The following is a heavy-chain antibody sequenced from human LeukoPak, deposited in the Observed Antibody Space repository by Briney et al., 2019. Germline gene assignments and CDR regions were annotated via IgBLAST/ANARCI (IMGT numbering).Heavy chain of an antibody. Sequence: PGGSLRLCCAASGFTFSDYYMSWIRQATGKGLEWVSYISSSGSTIYYADSVKGRFTISRDNAKNSLYLQMNSLRAEDTAVYYCARWSTYYYDSSGYYSDYWGQGTLVTVSS. CDR2: ISSSGSTI. V-gene: IGHV3-11*01. CDR3: ARWSTYYYDSSGYYSDY. CDR1: GFTFSDYY. D-gene: IGHD3-22*01. J-gene: IGHJ4*02.